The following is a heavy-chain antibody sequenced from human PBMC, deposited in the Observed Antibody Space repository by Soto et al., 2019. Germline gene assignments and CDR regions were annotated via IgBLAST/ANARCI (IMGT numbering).Heavy chain of an antibody. J-gene: IGHJ6*02. V-gene: IGHV4-4*02. CDR3: ARSAYYYDSSGYLPGYYYYYGMDV. CDR1: GGSISSSNW. Sequence: SETLSLTCAVSGGSISSSNWWSWVRQPPGKGLEWIGEIYHSGSTNYNPSLKSRVTIPVDKSKNQFSLKLSSVTAADTAVYYCARSAYYYDSSGYLPGYYYYYGMDVWGQGTTVTVSS. D-gene: IGHD3-22*01. CDR2: IYHSGST.